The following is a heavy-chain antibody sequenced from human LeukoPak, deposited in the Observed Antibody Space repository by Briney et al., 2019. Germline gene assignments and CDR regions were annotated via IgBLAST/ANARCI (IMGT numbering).Heavy chain of an antibody. D-gene: IGHD6-19*01. J-gene: IGHJ4*02. CDR2: INPNSGGT. CDR1: GYSFTTYA. CDR3: ARQSSGWPFDY. V-gene: IGHV1-2*02. Sequence: ASVKVSCKASGYSFTTYAMNWLRQAPGQGLEWMGWINPNSGGTNYAQKFQGRVTMTRDTSISTAYMELSRLRSDDTAMYYCARQSSGWPFDYWGQGTLVTVSS.